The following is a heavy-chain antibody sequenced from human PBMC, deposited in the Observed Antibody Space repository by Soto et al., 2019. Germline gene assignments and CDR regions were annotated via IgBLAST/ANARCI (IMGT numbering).Heavy chain of an antibody. Sequence: QVQLVQSGTEVKRPGDSVKVSCKASGYTFTGYYVHWVRQAPGQGLEWMGWINPNSGDTYLAQRFQGRVTMNRDTSIGTAYMELRGLTSDDTAEYYCAKGGAIVAAGTRVYRYNAMDVW. V-gene: IGHV1-2*02. CDR2: INPNSGDT. J-gene: IGHJ6*01. CDR3: AKGGAIVAAGTRVYRYNAMDV. CDR1: GYTFTGYY. D-gene: IGHD1-26*01.